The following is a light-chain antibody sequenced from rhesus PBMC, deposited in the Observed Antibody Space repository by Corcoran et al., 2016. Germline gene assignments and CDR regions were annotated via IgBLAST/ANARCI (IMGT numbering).Light chain of an antibody. V-gene: IGKV1-19*01. CDR1: QGISSW. CDR2: ATS. J-gene: IGKJ1*01. Sequence: DIQMTQSPSSLSASVGDKVTITRHASQGISSWLAWYQQKPGKAPKPLIYATSSLQSGVTSRFSGRGSWTAYTLTSRRLQPEDFTTCSCQQYDALPWTFGQGPKVEIK. CDR3: QQYDALPWT.